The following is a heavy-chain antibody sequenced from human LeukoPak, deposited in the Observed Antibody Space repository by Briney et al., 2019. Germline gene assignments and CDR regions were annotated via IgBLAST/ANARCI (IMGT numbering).Heavy chain of an antibody. CDR2: ISFDETNK. V-gene: IGHV3-30-3*01. Sequence: PGGSLRLSCAASGLTFSSYAMHWVRQAPGKGLEWVAVISFDETNKYYADSVKGRFTISRDNPKNTLYLQMNSLRPEDMAVYYCATSPRYKQQLGYFDYWGQGTLVTVSS. CDR1: GLTFSSYA. J-gene: IGHJ4*02. D-gene: IGHD6-13*01. CDR3: ATSPRYKQQLGYFDY.